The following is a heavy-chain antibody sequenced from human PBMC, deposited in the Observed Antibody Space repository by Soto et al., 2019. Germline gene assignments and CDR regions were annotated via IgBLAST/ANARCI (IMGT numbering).Heavy chain of an antibody. J-gene: IGHJ4*02. D-gene: IGHD4-17*01. CDR3: ARARDGDLFDY. CDR2: IYYSGRT. Sequence: QVQLQESGPGLVKPSQTLSLTCTVSGGSISRGDYYWSWIRQPPGKGLEWIGYIYYSGRTYYNPSLKSRVTISVDTSKSQFSLKLSSVTAADTAVYYCARARDGDLFDYWGQGTLVTVSS. V-gene: IGHV4-30-4*01. CDR1: GGSISRGDYY.